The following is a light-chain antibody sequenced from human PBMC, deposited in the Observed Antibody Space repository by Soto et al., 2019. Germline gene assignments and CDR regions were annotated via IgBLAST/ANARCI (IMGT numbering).Light chain of an antibody. V-gene: IGKV1-12*01. J-gene: IGKJ1*01. CDR3: QQADTFPRT. Sequence: DIQLTQSPSSVSTSVGDRVTITCRASQGINSWLAWYQQKPGKAPKLLIYAASTLQTGVPSRFSGSGSGTDFTLTISSLQPEDFATYYCQQADTFPRTFGQGTKVEIK. CDR2: AAS. CDR1: QGINSW.